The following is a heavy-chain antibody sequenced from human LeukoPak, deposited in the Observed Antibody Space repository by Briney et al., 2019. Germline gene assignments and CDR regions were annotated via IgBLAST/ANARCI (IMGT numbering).Heavy chain of an antibody. CDR2: IWYDGSDK. Sequence: PGGSLRLSCATSGFTLSYYGMHWVRQAPGKGLEWVAHIWYDGSDKYYMDSVEGRFTISRDTSRSTVYLQMNRLRAEDTAVYYCARDLLALPHKYFDSWGQGTLVTVSS. CDR1: GFTLSYYG. J-gene: IGHJ4*02. V-gene: IGHV3-30*02. CDR3: ARDLLALPHKYFDS.